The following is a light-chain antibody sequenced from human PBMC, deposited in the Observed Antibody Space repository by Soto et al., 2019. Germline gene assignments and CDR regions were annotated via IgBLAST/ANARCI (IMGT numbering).Light chain of an antibody. CDR1: QIISTW. V-gene: IGKV1-5*01. J-gene: IGKJ1*01. CDR2: DAS. Sequence: DMQLTQSPSTLSASVGDRVTITCRASQIISTWLAWYQQKPGKAPKFLIYDASRLESGVPSRFSGSGSGTEFTLTISGLQPDDFATYYCQQYNSYSPWTFGQGTKVEIK. CDR3: QQYNSYSPWT.